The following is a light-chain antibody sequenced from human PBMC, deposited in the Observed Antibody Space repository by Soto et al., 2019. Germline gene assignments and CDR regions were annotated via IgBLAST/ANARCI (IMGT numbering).Light chain of an antibody. Sequence: DIPMTQSPSTLSGSVKDRVTITCRASQTISSWLAWYQQKPGKAPKLLIYKASTLKSGVPSRFSGSGSGTEFTLTISSLQPDDFAPYYCPHYNSYLEAFGQGAMADFK. CDR2: KAS. CDR3: PHYNSYLEA. J-gene: IGKJ1*01. V-gene: IGKV1-5*03. CDR1: QTISSW.